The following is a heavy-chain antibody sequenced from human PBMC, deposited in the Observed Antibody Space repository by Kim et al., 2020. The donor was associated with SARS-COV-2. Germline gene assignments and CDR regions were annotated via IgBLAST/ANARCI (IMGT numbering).Heavy chain of an antibody. Sequence: GGSLRLSCAASGFTFSSYGMNWVRQAPGKGLEWVSYISSSSSSIYYADSVKGRFTISRDNAKNSLYLQMNSLRDEDTAVYYCARDPPSDWNPYYYYGMDVWGQGTMVTVSS. J-gene: IGHJ6*02. CDR1: GFTFSSYG. CDR3: ARDPPSDWNPYYYYGMDV. CDR2: ISSSSSSI. D-gene: IGHD1-1*01. V-gene: IGHV3-48*02.